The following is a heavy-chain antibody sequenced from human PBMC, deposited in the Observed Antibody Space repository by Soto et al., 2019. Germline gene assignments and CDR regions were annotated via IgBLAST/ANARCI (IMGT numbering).Heavy chain of an antibody. CDR3: ARDAATYYDILTGTCYYYGMDV. J-gene: IGHJ6*02. V-gene: IGHV3-21*01. D-gene: IGHD3-9*01. Sequence: PGGSLRLSCAASGFTFSSYSMNWVRQAPGKGLEWVSSISSSSSYIYYADSVKGRFTISRDNAKNSLYLQMNSLRAEDTAVYYCARDAATYYDILTGTCYYYGMDVWGQGTTVTVSS. CDR2: ISSSSSYI. CDR1: GFTFSSYS.